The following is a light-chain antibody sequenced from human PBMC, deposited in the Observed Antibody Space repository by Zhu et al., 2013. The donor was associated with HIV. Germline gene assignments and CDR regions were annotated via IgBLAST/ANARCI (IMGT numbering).Light chain of an antibody. CDR1: QDISNY. CDR3: QQAHSFPIT. Sequence: DIQMTQSPSSLSASVGDRVTITCQASQDISNYLNWYQQKPGKAPKLLISATSTLQSGVPSRFSGSGSGTGFTLTISSLQAEDVATYYCQQAHSFPITFGQGTRLDIK. CDR2: ATS. V-gene: IGKV1-27*01. J-gene: IGKJ5*01.